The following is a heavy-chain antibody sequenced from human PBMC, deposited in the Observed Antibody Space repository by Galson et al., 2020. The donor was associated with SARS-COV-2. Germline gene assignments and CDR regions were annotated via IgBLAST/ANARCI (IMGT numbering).Heavy chain of an antibody. V-gene: IGHV3-7*03. CDR3: ARLDSSSWWFDP. J-gene: IGHJ5*02. CDR2: IKQDGSEK. CDR1: GFTFSSYW. D-gene: IGHD6-13*01. Sequence: GESLKISCAASGFTFSSYWMSWVRQAPGKGVEWVANIKQDGSEKYYVDSVKGRFTISRDNAKNSLYLQMNSLRAEDTAVYYCARLDSSSWWFDPWGQGTLVTVSS.